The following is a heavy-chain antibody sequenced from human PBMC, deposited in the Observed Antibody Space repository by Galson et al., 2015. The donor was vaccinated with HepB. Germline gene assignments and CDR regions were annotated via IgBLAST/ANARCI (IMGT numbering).Heavy chain of an antibody. Sequence: SLRLSCAASGFTFSSYAMHWVRQAPGKGLEWVAVISYDGSNKYYADSVKGRFTISRDNSKNTLYLQMNSLRAEDTAVYYCARDSGYSYGIERYYFDYWGQGTLVTVSS. CDR2: ISYDGSNK. D-gene: IGHD5-18*01. J-gene: IGHJ4*02. CDR1: GFTFSSYA. CDR3: ARDSGYSYGIERYYFDY. V-gene: IGHV3-30-3*01.